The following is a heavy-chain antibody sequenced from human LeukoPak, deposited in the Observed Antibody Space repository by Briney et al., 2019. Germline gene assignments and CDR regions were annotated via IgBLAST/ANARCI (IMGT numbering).Heavy chain of an antibody. CDR3: AKPVGDIVVVPAAIHFDY. D-gene: IGHD2-2*01. Sequence: PGGSLRLSCAASGFTFSSYAMSWVRQAPGKGLEWVSAISGSGGSTYYADSVKGRFTISRDNSKNTLYLQMNSLRAEDTAVYYCAKPVGDIVVVPAAIHFDYWGQGTLVTVSS. J-gene: IGHJ4*02. CDR2: ISGSGGST. V-gene: IGHV3-23*01. CDR1: GFTFSSYA.